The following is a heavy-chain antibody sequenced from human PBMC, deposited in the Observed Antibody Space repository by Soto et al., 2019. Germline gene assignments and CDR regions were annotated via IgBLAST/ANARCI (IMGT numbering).Heavy chain of an antibody. Sequence: EVQLLESGGDLVQPGGSLRLSCDASGFTFDIYALSWVRQTPGKGLEWVAAISGSGDYTYYTDSVKGRFAISRDNSKNAPSLQMNNMRFEDTAIYYCAKVARYSSGFSYYAPDYYYYPMDVWGQGTTVTVSS. D-gene: IGHD6-19*01. J-gene: IGHJ6*02. CDR1: GFTFDIYA. V-gene: IGHV3-23*01. CDR3: AKVARYSSGFSYYAPDYYYYPMDV. CDR2: ISGSGDYT.